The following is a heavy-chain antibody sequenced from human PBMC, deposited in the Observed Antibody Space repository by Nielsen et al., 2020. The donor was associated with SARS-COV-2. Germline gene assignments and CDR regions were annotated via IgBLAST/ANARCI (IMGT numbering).Heavy chain of an antibody. V-gene: IGHV3-20*01. CDR3: ASIDYGSGSYGGMDV. J-gene: IGHJ6*02. CDR1: GFTFDDYG. CDR2: INWNGGST. D-gene: IGHD3-10*01. Sequence: GESLKISCAASGFTFDDYGMGWVRQAPGKGLEWVSGINWNGGSTGYADSVKGRFTISRDNAKNSLYLQMNSLRAEDTALYHCASIDYGSGSYGGMDVWGQGTTVTVSS.